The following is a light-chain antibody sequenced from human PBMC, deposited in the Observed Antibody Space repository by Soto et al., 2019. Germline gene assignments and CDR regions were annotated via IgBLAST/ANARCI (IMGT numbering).Light chain of an antibody. CDR3: QKYNSAPPFT. CDR2: AAS. CDR1: QGISNY. V-gene: IGKV1-27*01. Sequence: DIQMTQSPSSLSASVGDRVTITCRASQGISNYLAWYQQKPGKVPKLLIYAASTFQSGVPSRFSGSGSGTDVTLTISSLQPEDVATYYCQKYNSAPPFTFGPGTKVDIK. J-gene: IGKJ3*01.